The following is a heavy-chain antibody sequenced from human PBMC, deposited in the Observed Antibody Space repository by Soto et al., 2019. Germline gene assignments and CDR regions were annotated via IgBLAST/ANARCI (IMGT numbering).Heavy chain of an antibody. D-gene: IGHD3-22*01. Sequence: SETLSLTCAVYGGSFSGYYWSWIRQPPGKGLEWIGEINHSGNTNYNPSLKSRVTISVDTSKNQFSLKLSSVTAADTAVYYCARGSMKGYYYYYGMDVWGQGTTVT. CDR2: INHSGNT. CDR1: GGSFSGYY. CDR3: ARGSMKGYYYYYGMDV. V-gene: IGHV4-34*01. J-gene: IGHJ6*02.